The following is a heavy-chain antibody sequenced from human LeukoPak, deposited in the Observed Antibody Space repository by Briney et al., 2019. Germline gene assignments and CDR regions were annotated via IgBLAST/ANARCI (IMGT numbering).Heavy chain of an antibody. D-gene: IGHD1-26*01. V-gene: IGHV3-48*02. CDR3: ARMRGPTTGALDI. CDR2: ISSSSSTK. J-gene: IGHJ3*02. CDR1: GFTFITYT. Sequence: PGGSLRLSCVAPGFTFITYTMNWVRQAPGKGLEWVSSISSSSSTKYYADSVKGRFTISRDNAKNSLYLQVSSLRDEDTAIYYCARMRGPTTGALDIWGPGTMVAVSS.